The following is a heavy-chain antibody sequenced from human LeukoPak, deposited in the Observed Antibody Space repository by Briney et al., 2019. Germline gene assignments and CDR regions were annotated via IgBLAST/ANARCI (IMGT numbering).Heavy chain of an antibody. CDR1: GGSISSSNW. Sequence: SGTLSLTCTVSGGSISSSNWWSWVRRPPGKGLECIGDIHHSGTTNYNPSLKSRVTISVDTSKNQFSLKLSSVTAADTAVYYCASVRRGFGESSKYYAYYYMGVWGKGTTVTISS. J-gene: IGHJ6*03. CDR3: ASVRRGFGESSKYYAYYYMGV. V-gene: IGHV4-4*02. CDR2: IHHSGTT. D-gene: IGHD3-10*01.